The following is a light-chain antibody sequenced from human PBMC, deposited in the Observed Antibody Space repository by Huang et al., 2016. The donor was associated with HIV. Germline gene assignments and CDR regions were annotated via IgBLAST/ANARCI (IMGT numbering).Light chain of an antibody. CDR1: QSVGSN. V-gene: IGKV3-15*01. J-gene: IGKJ1*01. Sequence: EIVMTQSPATLSVSPGEAATLSCRASQSVGSNLAWYQQKPGHSPRLLIYGASTRATDIPARFSGSGSETEFTLTISSLQSEDFAVYYCQQYNKWPRAFGQGTKVAVK. CDR2: GAS. CDR3: QQYNKWPRA.